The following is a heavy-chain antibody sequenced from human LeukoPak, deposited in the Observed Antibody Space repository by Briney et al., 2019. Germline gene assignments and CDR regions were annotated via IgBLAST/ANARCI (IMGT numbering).Heavy chain of an antibody. CDR3: ARGDPDISFAVAGEAFDI. J-gene: IGHJ3*02. V-gene: IGHV3-11*04. D-gene: IGHD6-19*01. CDR1: GFIFSDYY. CDR2: ISSSGSTM. Sequence: GGSLRLSCAASGFIFSDYYMSWIRQAPGKGLEWVSYISSSGSTMYYTDSVKGRFTISRDNAKKLLYLQMNSLRAEDTAVYYCARGDPDISFAVAGEAFDIWGQGTMVTVSS.